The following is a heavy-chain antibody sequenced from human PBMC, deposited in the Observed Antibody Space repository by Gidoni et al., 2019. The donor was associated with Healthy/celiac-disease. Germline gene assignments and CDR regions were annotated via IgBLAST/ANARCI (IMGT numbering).Heavy chain of an antibody. V-gene: IGHV3-23*01. J-gene: IGHJ4*02. CDR2: ISGSGGST. CDR3: AKSTPRDSYGFEGVFDY. CDR1: GFTFRSYA. D-gene: IGHD5-18*01. Sequence: EVQLLESGGGLVQPGGSLRLSCAASGFTFRSYAMSWVRQAPGKGLEWVSAISGSGGSTYYADAVKGRFTISRDNSKNTLYLQMNSLRAEDTAVYYCAKSTPRDSYGFEGVFDYWGQGTLVTVSS.